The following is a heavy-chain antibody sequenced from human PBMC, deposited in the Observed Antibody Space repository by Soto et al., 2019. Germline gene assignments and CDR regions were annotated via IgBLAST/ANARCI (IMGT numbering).Heavy chain of an antibody. CDR2: ISYDGSNK. J-gene: IGHJ6*02. CDR3: AKALMHQMLFGYYYYYYGMDV. V-gene: IGHV3-30*18. D-gene: IGHD2-2*01. CDR1: GFTFSSYG. Sequence: PGGSLRLSCAASGFTFSSYGMHWVRQAPGKGLEWVAVISYDGSNKYYADSVKGRFTISRDNSKNTLYLQMNSLRAEDTAVYYCAKALMHQMLFGYYYYYYGMDVWGQGTTVTVSS.